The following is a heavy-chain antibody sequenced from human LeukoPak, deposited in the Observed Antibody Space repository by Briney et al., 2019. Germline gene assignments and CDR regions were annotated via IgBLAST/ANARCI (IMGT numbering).Heavy chain of an antibody. CDR2: ITGRGSTT. J-gene: IGHJ4*02. Sequence: SGGSLRLSCAASGFTFSSYAMSWVRQSPGKGLEWVSGITGRGSTTSYADSVKGRFTSSRDNSKNTLHVEMNSLRAEDTAVYYCAKGTVRYCSGGSCYPFDFWGQGTLVTVSS. CDR1: GFTFSSYA. CDR3: AKGTVRYCSGGSCYPFDF. V-gene: IGHV3-23*01. D-gene: IGHD2-15*01.